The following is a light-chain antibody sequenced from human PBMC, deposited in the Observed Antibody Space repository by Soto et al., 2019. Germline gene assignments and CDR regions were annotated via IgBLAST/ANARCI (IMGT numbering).Light chain of an antibody. Sequence: EIVMTQSPATLSVSPGERATLSCRASQSVSINLAWYQQKPGQAPWLLIYGASTRATGIPARFSGSGSGTEFTLIISSLQSEDFAVYYCQQYNNWPPLTFGGGTKVEIK. V-gene: IGKV3-15*01. CDR2: GAS. J-gene: IGKJ4*01. CDR3: QQYNNWPPLT. CDR1: QSVSIN.